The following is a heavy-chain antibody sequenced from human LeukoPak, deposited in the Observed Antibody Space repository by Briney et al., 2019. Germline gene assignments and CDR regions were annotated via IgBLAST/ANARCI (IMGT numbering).Heavy chain of an antibody. V-gene: IGHV3-7*01. Sequence: GGSLRLSCAASGFTFSDYWMNWVCQAPGKGLKWVANIDQDGGGKYYLDSVKGRFTISRDNAKSSLYLQIDSLRAEDAAVYYCARGDWAPFDYWGQGNLLTVSS. CDR1: GFTFSDYW. CDR2: IDQDGGGK. D-gene: IGHD2-21*02. J-gene: IGHJ4*02. CDR3: ARGDWAPFDY.